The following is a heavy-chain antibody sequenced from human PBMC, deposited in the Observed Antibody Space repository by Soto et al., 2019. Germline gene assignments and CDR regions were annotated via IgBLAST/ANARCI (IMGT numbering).Heavy chain of an antibody. J-gene: IGHJ6*02. V-gene: IGHV1-18*01. CDR1: GYTFTSYG. D-gene: IGHD3-3*01. CDR2: ISAYNGNT. Sequence: QVQLVQSGAEVKKPGASVKVSCKASGYTFTSYGISWVRQAPGQGLEWMGWISAYNGNTNYAQKLQGRVTMTTDTSTSTAYMELRSLRSDDTAVYYCARVDYDFWSGPFLLGMDVWGQGTTVTVSS. CDR3: ARVDYDFWSGPFLLGMDV.